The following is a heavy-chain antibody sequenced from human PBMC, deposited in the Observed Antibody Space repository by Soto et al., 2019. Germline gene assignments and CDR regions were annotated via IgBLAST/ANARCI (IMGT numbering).Heavy chain of an antibody. CDR2: ISARGGSS. Sequence: EVQLLESGGGLVQPGGSLRLSCVASGFSFSSYAMVWVRQAPGKGLEWVSVISARGGSSYFADTVKSRFTISRDNSKNLLSLEMNSLIAEDTAIYFCAKGSIEYSASVDNWGQGTLVLVSS. CDR3: AKGSIEYSASVDN. V-gene: IGHV3-23*01. D-gene: IGHD5-12*01. CDR1: GFSFSSYA. J-gene: IGHJ4*02.